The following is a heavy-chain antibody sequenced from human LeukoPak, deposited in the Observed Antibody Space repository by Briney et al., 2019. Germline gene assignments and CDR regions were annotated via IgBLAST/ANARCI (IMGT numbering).Heavy chain of an antibody. Sequence: GGSLRLSCAASGFTFNNYAMSWVRQAPGKGLEWVSTISGSAISTYYADSVKGRFTISRDNAKNTLYLQVNSLRAEDTAVYYCAKDRPENPHYYDSSGYYGYFDYWGQGTLVTVSS. CDR3: AKDRPENPHYYDSSGYYGYFDY. D-gene: IGHD3-22*01. CDR2: ISGSAIST. CDR1: GFTFNNYA. J-gene: IGHJ4*02. V-gene: IGHV3-23*01.